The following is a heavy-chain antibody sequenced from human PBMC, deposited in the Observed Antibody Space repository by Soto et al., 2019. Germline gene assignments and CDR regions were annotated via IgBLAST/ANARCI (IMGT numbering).Heavy chain of an antibody. V-gene: IGHV4-31*03. CDR2: IYYSGST. J-gene: IGHJ6*02. Sequence: PSETLSLTCTVSGGSISSGGYYWSWIRQHPGKGLEWIGYIYYSGSTYYNPSLKSRVTISVDTSKNQFSLKLSSVTAADTAVYYCARVLGGYSGSYYFHYYYGMDVWGQGTTVTVSS. CDR3: ARVLGGYSGSYYFHYYYGMDV. CDR1: GGSISSGGYY. D-gene: IGHD1-26*01.